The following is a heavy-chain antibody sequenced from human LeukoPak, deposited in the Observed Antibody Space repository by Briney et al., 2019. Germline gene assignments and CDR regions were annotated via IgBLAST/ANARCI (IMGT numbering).Heavy chain of an antibody. CDR1: GYTFTGYY. Sequence: ASVTVSCKASGYTFTGYYMHWVRQAPGQGLEWMGWINPNSGGTNYAQKFQGRVTMTRDTSTSTAYMELSRLRSDDTAVYYCARTGTYCSGGSCYFDYWGQGTLVTVSS. CDR2: INPNSGGT. D-gene: IGHD2-15*01. V-gene: IGHV1-2*02. CDR3: ARTGTYCSGGSCYFDY. J-gene: IGHJ4*02.